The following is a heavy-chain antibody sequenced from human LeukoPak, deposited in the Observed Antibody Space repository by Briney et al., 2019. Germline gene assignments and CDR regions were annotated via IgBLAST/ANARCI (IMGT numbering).Heavy chain of an antibody. CDR2: IIPIFGTA. V-gene: IGHV1-69*05. Sequence: SVKVSCKASGGTFSSYAISWVRQAPGQGLEWMGGIIPIFGTANYAQKFQGRVTITTDESTSTAHMELSSLRSEDTAVYYCARGFLTTAFLEWSHGFDPWGQGTLVTVSS. D-gene: IGHD3-3*01. CDR3: ARGFLTTAFLEWSHGFDP. CDR1: GGTFSSYA. J-gene: IGHJ5*02.